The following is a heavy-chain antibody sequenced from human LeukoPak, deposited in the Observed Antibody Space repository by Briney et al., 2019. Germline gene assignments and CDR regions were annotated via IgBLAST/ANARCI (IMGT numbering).Heavy chain of an antibody. CDR2: IKSKTDGGTT. J-gene: IGHJ4*02. CDR1: GFTFNYAW. V-gene: IGHV3-15*01. CDR3: TTERYDFWSGTDFDY. Sequence: PGGSLRLSCAASGFTFNYAWMSWVRQVPGKGLEWVGRIKSKTDGGTTDYAAPVKGRFTISRDDSKNTLYLQMNSLKTEDTAVYYCTTERYDFWSGTDFDYWGQGTLVTVSS. D-gene: IGHD3-3*01.